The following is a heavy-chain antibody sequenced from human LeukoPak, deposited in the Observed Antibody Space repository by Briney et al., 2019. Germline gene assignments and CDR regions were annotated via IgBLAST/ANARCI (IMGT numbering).Heavy chain of an antibody. J-gene: IGHJ4*02. D-gene: IGHD1-14*01. CDR1: GFTFSTYW. Sequence: PGGSLRLSCAASGFTFSTYWMNWFRQTPGKGLEWVAKIKADGGEKDHVASVKGRFTISRDNAKNSLYLQMNSLRAEDTAVYYCARARYLDYWGQGTLVTVSS. CDR2: IKADGGEK. CDR3: ARARYLDY. V-gene: IGHV3-7*04.